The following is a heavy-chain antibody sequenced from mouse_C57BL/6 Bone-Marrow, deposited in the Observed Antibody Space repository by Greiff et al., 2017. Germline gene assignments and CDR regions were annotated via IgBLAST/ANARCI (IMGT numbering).Heavy chain of an antibody. J-gene: IGHJ4*01. V-gene: IGHV1-81*01. CDR2: IYPRSGNT. CDR1: GYTFTSYG. CDR3: ARDLYDGYYDAMDY. D-gene: IGHD2-3*01. Sequence: VQLQESGAELARPGASVKLSCKASGYTFTSYGISWVKQRTGQGLEWIGEIYPRSGNTYYNEKFKGKATLTADKSSSTAYMELRRLTSEGSAVYFCARDLYDGYYDAMDYWGQGTSVTVSS.